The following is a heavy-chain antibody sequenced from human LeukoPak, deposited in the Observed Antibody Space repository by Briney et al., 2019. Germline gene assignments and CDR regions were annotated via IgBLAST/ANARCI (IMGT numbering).Heavy chain of an antibody. V-gene: IGHV4-59*12. CDR2: IYYSGST. CDR3: ARDPRYSSGQNAFDY. J-gene: IGHJ4*02. Sequence: PSETLSLTCTVSGGSISSYYWSWIRQPPGKGLEWIGYIYYSGSTNYNPSLKSRVTISVDTSKNQFSLKQSSVTAADTAVYYCARDPRYSSGQNAFDYWGQGTLVTVSS. CDR1: GGSISSYY. D-gene: IGHD6-19*01.